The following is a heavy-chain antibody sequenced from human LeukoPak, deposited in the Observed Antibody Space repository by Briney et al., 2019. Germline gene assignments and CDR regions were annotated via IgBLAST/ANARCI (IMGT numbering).Heavy chain of an antibody. CDR3: AADLGSPPRYSSSWTLDY. CDR1: GFTFTSSA. J-gene: IGHJ4*02. Sequence: SVKVSCRASGFTFTSSAVQWVRQARGQRLEWIGWIVVGSGNTNYAQKFQERVTITRDMSTSTAYMELSSLRSEDTAVYYCAADLGSPPRYSSSWTLDYWGQGTLVTVSS. V-gene: IGHV1-58*01. D-gene: IGHD6-13*01. CDR2: IVVGSGNT.